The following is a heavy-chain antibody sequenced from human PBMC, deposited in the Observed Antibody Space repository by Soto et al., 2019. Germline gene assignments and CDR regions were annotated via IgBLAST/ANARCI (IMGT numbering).Heavy chain of an antibody. CDR3: AREAVGATTPHWFDP. J-gene: IGHJ5*02. CDR2: IIPIFGTA. D-gene: IGHD1-26*01. V-gene: IGHV1-69*13. CDR1: GGTFSSYA. Sequence: GASVKVSCKASGGTFSSYAISWVRQAPGQGLEWMGGIIPIFGTANYAQKFQGRVTITADESTSTAYMELSSLRSEDTAVYYCAREAVGATTPHWFDPWGQRSLVTVSS.